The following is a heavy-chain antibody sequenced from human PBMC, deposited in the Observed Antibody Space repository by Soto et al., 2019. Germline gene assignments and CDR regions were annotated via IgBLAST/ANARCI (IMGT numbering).Heavy chain of an antibody. CDR3: ARAGKYSGYDSGCFDY. CDR1: GYSISSGYY. D-gene: IGHD5-12*01. V-gene: IGHV4-38-2*01. CDR2: IYHSGST. J-gene: IGHJ4*02. Sequence: SETLSLTCAVSGYSISSGYYWGWIRQPPGKGLEWIGSIYHSGSTYYNPSLKSRVTISVDTSKNQFSLKLSSVTAADTAVYYCARAGKYSGYDSGCFDYWGQGTLVTVSS.